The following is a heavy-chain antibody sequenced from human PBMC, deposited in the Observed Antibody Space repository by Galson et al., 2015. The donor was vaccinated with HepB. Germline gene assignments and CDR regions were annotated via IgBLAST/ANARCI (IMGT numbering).Heavy chain of an antibody. D-gene: IGHD3-22*01. CDR2: IWYDGSNK. CDR1: GFTFSSYG. J-gene: IGHJ5*02. V-gene: IGHV3-33*01. CDR3: ARDRHYYDSSGYYPNWFDP. Sequence: SLRLSCAASGFTFSSYGMHWVRQAPGKGLEWVAVIWYDGSNKYYADSVKGRFTISRDNSKNTLYLQMNSLRAEDTAVYYCARDRHYYDSSGYYPNWFDPWGQGTLVTVSS.